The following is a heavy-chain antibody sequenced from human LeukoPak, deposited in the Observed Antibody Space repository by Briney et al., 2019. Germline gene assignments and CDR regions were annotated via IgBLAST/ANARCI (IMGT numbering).Heavy chain of an antibody. J-gene: IGHJ4*02. D-gene: IGHD3-9*01. CDR3: AKDRHYDTLTGAFDY. Sequence: PGGSLRLSCAASGFTFSSYAVSWVRQAPGKGLEWVSAISGSGGSTYYADSVKGRFTISRDNSKNTLYLQMNSLRAEDTAVYYCAKDRHYDTLTGAFDYWGQGTLVTLSS. CDR2: ISGSGGST. V-gene: IGHV3-23*01. CDR1: GFTFSSYA.